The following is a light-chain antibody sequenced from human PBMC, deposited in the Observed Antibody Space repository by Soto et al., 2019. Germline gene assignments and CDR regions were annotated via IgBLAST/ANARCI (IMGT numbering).Light chain of an antibody. CDR3: QQLNSYPT. V-gene: IGKV1-5*01. CDR2: AAS. J-gene: IGKJ5*01. Sequence: DFQITQAPSTLSASVGRTVTSTCLASQSISSWLAWYQQKPGKAPKLLIYAASTLQSGVPSRFSGSGSGTEFTLTISCLQPEDFATYYCQQLNSYPTFGQGTRLEIK. CDR1: QSISSW.